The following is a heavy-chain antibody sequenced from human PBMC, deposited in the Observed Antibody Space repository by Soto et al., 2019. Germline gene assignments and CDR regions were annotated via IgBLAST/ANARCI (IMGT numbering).Heavy chain of an antibody. CDR1: GFTFSSYG. CDR2: ISYDGSNK. CDR3: AQDMLGSGSYYLYYYYYGMDV. Sequence: GGSLRLSCAASGFTFSSYGMHWVRQAPGTGLDWVAVISYDGSNKYYADSVKGRFTTSRDNSKNTLYLQMNSLRAEDTAVSYCAQDMLGSGSYYLYYYYYGMDVWGQGTTVTAP. V-gene: IGHV3-30*18. J-gene: IGHJ6*02. D-gene: IGHD3-10*01.